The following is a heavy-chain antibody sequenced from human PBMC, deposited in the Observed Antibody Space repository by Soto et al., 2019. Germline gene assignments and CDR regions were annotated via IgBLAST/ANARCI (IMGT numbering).Heavy chain of an antibody. CDR3: AKVRGNTVRAWGAIDY. CDR2: ISGSGGST. CDR1: GFTFSSYA. V-gene: IGHV3-23*01. Sequence: GGSLRLSCEASGFTFSSYAMSWVRQAPGKGLEWVSAISGSGGSTYYADSVKGRLTISRDNSKNTLYLQMNSLRAEDTAVYYCAKVRGNTVRAWGAIDYWGQGTLVTVSS. D-gene: IGHD1-26*01. J-gene: IGHJ4*02.